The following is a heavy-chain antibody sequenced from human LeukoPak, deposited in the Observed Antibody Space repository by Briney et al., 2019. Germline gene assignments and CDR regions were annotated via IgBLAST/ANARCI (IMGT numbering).Heavy chain of an antibody. J-gene: IGHJ4*02. CDR2: ISYDGSNK. CDR1: GFTFSSYA. Sequence: GRSLRLSCAASGFTFSSYAMHWVRQAPGKGLEWVAVISYDGSNKYYADSVKGRFTISRDNSKNTLYLQMNGLRAEDTAVYYCARTRFDYWGQGTLVTVSS. V-gene: IGHV3-30-3*01. CDR3: ARTRFDY.